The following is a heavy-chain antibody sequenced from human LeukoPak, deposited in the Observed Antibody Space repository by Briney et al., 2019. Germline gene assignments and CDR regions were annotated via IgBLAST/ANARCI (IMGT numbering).Heavy chain of an antibody. D-gene: IGHD6-6*01. Sequence: ASVKVSCKVSGYTLTELSMHWVRQAPGKGLECMGGFDPEDGETIYAQKFQGRVTMTEDTSTDTAYMELSSLRSEDTAVYYCATGKPFEYSSSVDYWGQGTLVTVSS. CDR1: GYTLTELS. J-gene: IGHJ4*02. V-gene: IGHV1-24*01. CDR3: ATGKPFEYSSSVDY. CDR2: FDPEDGET.